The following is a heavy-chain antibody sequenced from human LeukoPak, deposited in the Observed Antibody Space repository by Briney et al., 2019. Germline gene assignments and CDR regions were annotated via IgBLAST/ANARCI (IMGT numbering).Heavy chain of an antibody. CDR1: GYTFTSYL. CDR2: IYLGDSGT. D-gene: IGHD2-2*02. CDR3: ARLGCSSTSCYTLDYYYYYMDV. V-gene: IGHV5-51*01. J-gene: IGHJ6*03. Sequence: GESLQITCKGSGYTFTSYLIGWVRQIPGQGMEWRGIIYLGDSGTRYSPCVQGKVPISADKSISTAYLHWSSLNASDTAMYYCARLGCSSTSCYTLDYYYYYMDVWGKGTTVTVSS.